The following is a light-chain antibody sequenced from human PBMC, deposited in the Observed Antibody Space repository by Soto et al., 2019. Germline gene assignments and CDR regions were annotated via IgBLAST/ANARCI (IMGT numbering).Light chain of an antibody. CDR2: AAS. V-gene: IGKV1-39*01. J-gene: IGKJ1*01. CDR3: QQSYNTPRT. CDR1: QNIPGY. Sequence: DIQMTQSPSSLSASVGDRVTITCRASQNIPGYLSWYQQKPGKAPQLLIYAASSLQSGVPSRFSGSGSGTDFTLTISSLQPEDFATYYCQQSYNTPRTFGQGTKVEIK.